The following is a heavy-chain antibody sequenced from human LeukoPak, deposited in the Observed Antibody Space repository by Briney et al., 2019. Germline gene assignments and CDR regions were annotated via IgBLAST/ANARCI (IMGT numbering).Heavy chain of an antibody. CDR2: IYSGGST. J-gene: IGHJ4*02. CDR3: GKVGPRGTFDY. V-gene: IGHV3-53*01. CDR1: GFTVSSNY. D-gene: IGHD3-16*01. Sequence: GGSLRLSCAASGFTVSSNYMSWVRQAPGKGLEWVSVIYSGGSTYYADSVKGRFTISRDNAKNSLYLQMNNLRAEDTAVYYCGKVGPRGTFDYWGKETLVTVSS.